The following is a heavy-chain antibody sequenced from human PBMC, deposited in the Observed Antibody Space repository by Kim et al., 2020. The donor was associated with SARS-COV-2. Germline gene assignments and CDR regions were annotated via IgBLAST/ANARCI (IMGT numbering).Heavy chain of an antibody. V-gene: IGHV4-39*01. Sequence: SETLSLTCTVSGGSISSSSYYWGWIRQPPGKGLEWIGSIYYSGSTYYNPSLKSRVTISVDTSKNQFSLKLSSVTAADTAVYYCARLRRDDGDYPHDYYYYGMDVWGQGTTVTVSS. D-gene: IGHD4-17*01. CDR2: IYYSGST. CDR3: ARLRRDDGDYPHDYYYYGMDV. CDR1: GGSISSSSYY. J-gene: IGHJ6*02.